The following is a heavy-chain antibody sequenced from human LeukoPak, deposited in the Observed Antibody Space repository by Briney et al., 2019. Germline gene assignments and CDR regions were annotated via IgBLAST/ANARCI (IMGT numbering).Heavy chain of an antibody. CDR1: GYSFPNYW. Sequence: GESLKISCKGSGYSFPNYWIGWVRQTPGKGLEWMGIIYPGDSDTRYSPSFQGQVTISADKSISIAYLQWSSLKASDTAMYYCARLRSPIAASRCCYGVDVWGQGTTVTVSS. J-gene: IGHJ6*02. CDR2: IYPGDSDT. D-gene: IGHD6-13*01. CDR3: ARLRSPIAASRCCYGVDV. V-gene: IGHV5-51*01.